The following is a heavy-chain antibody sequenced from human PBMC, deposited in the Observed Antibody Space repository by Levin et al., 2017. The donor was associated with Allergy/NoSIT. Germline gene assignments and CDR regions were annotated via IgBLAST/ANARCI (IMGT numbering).Heavy chain of an antibody. CDR3: ARDRGAAAGNWFDP. D-gene: IGHD6-13*01. J-gene: IGHJ5*02. Sequence: SGGSLRLSCAASGFTFSSYGMHWVRQAPGKGLEWVAVIWYDGSNKYYADSVKGRFTISRDNSKNTLYLQMNSLRAEDTAVYYCARDRGAAAGNWFDPWGQGTLVTVSS. CDR1: GFTFSSYG. V-gene: IGHV3-33*01. CDR2: IWYDGSNK.